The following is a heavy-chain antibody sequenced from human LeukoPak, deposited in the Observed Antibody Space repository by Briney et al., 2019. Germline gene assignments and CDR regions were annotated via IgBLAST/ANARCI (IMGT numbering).Heavy chain of an antibody. V-gene: IGHV3-74*01. J-gene: IGHJ4*02. CDR3: VRGLELDD. CDR1: GFTFSSYS. Sequence: PGGSLRLSCAASGFTFSSYSMNWVRQPPGKGPVWVSRINGDGGRINYEDSVQGRFTISRDNAKNILYLQMNSLRVEDTAVYYCVRGLELDDWGLGTLVTVSS. CDR2: INGDGGRI. D-gene: IGHD1-1*01.